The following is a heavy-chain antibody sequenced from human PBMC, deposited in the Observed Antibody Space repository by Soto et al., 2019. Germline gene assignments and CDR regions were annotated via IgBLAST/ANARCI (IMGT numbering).Heavy chain of an antibody. CDR2: IYWDDDK. Sequence: QITLKESGPTLVKPTQTLTLTCTFSGFSLTTSGVSVGWIRQPPGKALEWLALIYWDDDKRYSPSLKSRLTFTKATSKNQVVLTMTNMAAVDTATYYCAHSALQTEDFDYWGQGTLVTVSS. V-gene: IGHV2-5*02. CDR3: AHSALQTEDFDY. J-gene: IGHJ4*01. CDR1: GFSLTTSGVS.